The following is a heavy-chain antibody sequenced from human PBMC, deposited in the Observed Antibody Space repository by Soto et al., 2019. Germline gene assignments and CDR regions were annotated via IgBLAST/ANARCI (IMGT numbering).Heavy chain of an antibody. CDR3: ARDLRGYDFWSGHGAFDI. CDR2: IYYSGNT. D-gene: IGHD3-3*01. CDR1: GGSISSYY. J-gene: IGHJ3*02. Sequence: PSETLSLTCTVSGGSISSYYWSWIRQPPGKGLEWIGYIYYSGNTNYNPSLKSRVAISVDTSKNQFSLKLSSVTAADTAVYYCARDLRGYDFWSGHGAFDIWGQGTMVTVSS. V-gene: IGHV4-59*01.